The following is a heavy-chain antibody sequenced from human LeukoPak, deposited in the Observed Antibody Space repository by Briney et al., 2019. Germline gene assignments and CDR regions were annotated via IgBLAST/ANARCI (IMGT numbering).Heavy chain of an antibody. D-gene: IGHD3-10*01. CDR1: GFTFSSYG. J-gene: IGHJ4*02. CDR2: ISGSGGGT. CDR3: VKDGSGSYYTYYFDY. V-gene: IGHV3-23*01. Sequence: PGGSLRLSCAASGFTFSSYGMSWVRQAPGKGLEWVSAISGSGGGTCYADSVKGRFTISRDNSKNTLYLQMSSLRAEDTAVYYCVKDGSGSYYTYYFDYWGQGTLVTVSS.